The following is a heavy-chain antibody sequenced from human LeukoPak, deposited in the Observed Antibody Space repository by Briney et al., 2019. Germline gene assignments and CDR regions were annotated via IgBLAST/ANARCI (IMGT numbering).Heavy chain of an antibody. J-gene: IGHJ3*02. D-gene: IGHD1-26*01. CDR2: ISYDGSNK. V-gene: IGHV3-30-3*01. CDR1: GFTFSSYA. Sequence: GGSLRLSCAASGFTFSSYAMHWVRQAPGKGLEWVAVISYDGSNKYYADSVKGRFTISRDNSKNTLYLQMNSLRAEDTAVYYCARDALVGDDAFDIWGQGTMVTVSP. CDR3: ARDALVGDDAFDI.